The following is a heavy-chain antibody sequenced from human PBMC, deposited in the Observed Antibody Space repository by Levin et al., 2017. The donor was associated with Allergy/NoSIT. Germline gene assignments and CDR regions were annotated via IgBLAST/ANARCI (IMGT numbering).Heavy chain of an antibody. V-gene: IGHV4-30-2*05. D-gene: IGHD2-2*01. CDR3: ARELIVVVPAAKYNDAFDI. CDR1: GGSISSGGYS. CDR2: IYHSGST. Sequence: SETLSLTCAVSGGSISSGGYSWSWIRQPPGKGLEWIGYIYHSGSTYYNPSLKSRVTISVDTSKNQFSLKLSSVTAADTAVYYCARELIVVVPAAKYNDAFDIWGQGTMVTVSS. J-gene: IGHJ3*02.